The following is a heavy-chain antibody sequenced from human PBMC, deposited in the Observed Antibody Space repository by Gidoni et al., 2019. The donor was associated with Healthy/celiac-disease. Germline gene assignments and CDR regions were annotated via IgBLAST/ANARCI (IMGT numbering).Heavy chain of an antibody. D-gene: IGHD2-2*01. CDR2: ISWNSGSI. V-gene: IGHV3-9*01. J-gene: IGHJ4*02. CDR1: GFTFVDYA. CDR3: AKDKAHYCSSTSCSPFDY. Sequence: EVQLVESGGGLVQPGSSLRLSCAASGFTFVDYAMHWVRQAPGKGLEWVSGISWNSGSIGYADSVKGRFTISRDNAKNSLYLQMNSLRAEDTALYYCAKDKAHYCSSTSCSPFDYWGQGTLVTVSS.